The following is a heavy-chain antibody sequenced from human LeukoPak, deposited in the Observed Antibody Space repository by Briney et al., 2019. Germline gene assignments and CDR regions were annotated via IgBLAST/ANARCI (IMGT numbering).Heavy chain of an antibody. CDR3: ARGWYSYGYVVFDY. V-gene: IGHV4-34*01. CDR2: INHSGST. J-gene: IGHJ4*02. Sequence: PSETLSLTCAVYGGSFSGYYWSWIRQPPGKGLEWIGEINHSGSTNYNPSLKSRVTISVDTSKNQFSLKLSSVTAADTAVYYCARGWYSYGYVVFDYWGQGTLVTVSS. D-gene: IGHD5-18*01. CDR1: GGSFSGYY.